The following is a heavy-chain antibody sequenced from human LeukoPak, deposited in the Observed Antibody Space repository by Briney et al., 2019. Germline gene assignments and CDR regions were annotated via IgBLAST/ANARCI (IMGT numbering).Heavy chain of an antibody. CDR2: IYYNGNT. Sequence: SETLSLTCTVSGDSISIYYWNWIRQPPGKGLEWIGYIYYNGNTNYNPSLKSRVTISVDTSKNQFSLKLTSVTAADTAVYYCARGGGGSSTVTIYWFDPWGQGALVTVSS. CDR1: GDSISIYY. J-gene: IGHJ5*02. D-gene: IGHD4-17*01. V-gene: IGHV4-59*01. CDR3: ARGGGGSSTVTIYWFDP.